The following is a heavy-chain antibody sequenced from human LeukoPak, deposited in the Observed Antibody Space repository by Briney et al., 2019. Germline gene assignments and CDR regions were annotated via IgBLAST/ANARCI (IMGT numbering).Heavy chain of an antibody. D-gene: IGHD3-10*01. CDR3: APGLGQSVFDY. V-gene: IGHV1-2*02. J-gene: IGHJ4*02. CDR1: ASTFTVSY. Sequence: ASVKVSCKASASTFTVSYMHWVWQAPGQGLEWMGLINLNSGGTNYAQKFQGRVTMTRDTSISTAYMELSRLRSDDTAVYYCAPGLGQSVFDYWGQGTLVTVSS. CDR2: INLNSGGT.